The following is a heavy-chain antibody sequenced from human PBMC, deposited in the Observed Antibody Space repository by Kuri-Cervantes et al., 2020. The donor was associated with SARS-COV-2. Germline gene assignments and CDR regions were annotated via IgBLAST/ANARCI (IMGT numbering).Heavy chain of an antibody. CDR1: GYSISSGYY. CDR2: IYHSGST. D-gene: IGHD3-3*01. V-gene: IGHV4-38-2*01. J-gene: IGHJ5*02. CDR3: ARPKSWRWFDP. Sequence: SETLSLTCAVSGYSISSGYYWGWIRQPPGKGLEWIGSIYHSGSTYYNPSLKSRVTISVDTSKNQFSLKLSSVTAADTAVYYCARPKSWRWFDPWGQGTLVTVSS.